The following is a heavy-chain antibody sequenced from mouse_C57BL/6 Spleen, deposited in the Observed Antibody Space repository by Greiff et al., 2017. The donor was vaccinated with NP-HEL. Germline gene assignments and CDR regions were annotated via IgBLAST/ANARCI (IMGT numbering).Heavy chain of an antibody. V-gene: IGHV1-63*01. CDR2: IYPGGGYT. D-gene: IGHD4-1*01. CDR1: GYTFTNYW. J-gene: IGHJ1*03. CDR3: ARKANWDPWYFDV. Sequence: QVQLQQSGAELVRPGTSVKMSCKASGYTFTNYWIGWAKQRPGHGLEWIGDIYPGGGYTNYNEKFKGKATLTADKSSSTAYMQFSSLTSEDSAIYYCARKANWDPWYFDVWGTGTTVTVSS.